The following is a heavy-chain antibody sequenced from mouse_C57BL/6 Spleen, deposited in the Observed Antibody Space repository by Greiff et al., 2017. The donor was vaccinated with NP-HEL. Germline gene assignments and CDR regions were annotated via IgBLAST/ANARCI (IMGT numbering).Heavy chain of an antibody. CDR2: LDPSDSYP. Sequence: QVQLQQPGAELVMPGASVKLSCKASGYTFTSYWLHWVKQRPGQGLECIGELDPSDSYPTYNQKFKGKSTLPVDKSSITAYMQLSSLTSEDSAVYYGARFPYGSSPSVDVWGTGTTVTVSS. CDR3: ARFPYGSSPSVDV. J-gene: IGHJ1*03. CDR1: GYTFTSYW. V-gene: IGHV1-69*01. D-gene: IGHD1-1*01.